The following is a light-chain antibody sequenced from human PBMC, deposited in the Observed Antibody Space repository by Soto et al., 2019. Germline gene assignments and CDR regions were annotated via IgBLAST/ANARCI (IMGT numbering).Light chain of an antibody. J-gene: IGKJ1*01. Sequence: DIQMTQSPSTLSASVGDRLTITCRASQSISNWLARYQQKPGKAPKLLIYKTSSLKSGVPSRFSGSGSGTEFTLTISSLQPDDFATYYCQQYNTYPWTFGQGTKVQIK. V-gene: IGKV1-5*03. CDR2: KTS. CDR3: QQYNTYPWT. CDR1: QSISNW.